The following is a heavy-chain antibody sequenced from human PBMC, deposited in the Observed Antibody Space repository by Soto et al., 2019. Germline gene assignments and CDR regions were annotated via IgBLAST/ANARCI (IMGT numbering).Heavy chain of an antibody. CDR1: GFTFSSYS. J-gene: IGHJ3*02. CDR2: ISSSSSYI. V-gene: IGHV3-21*01. Sequence: EVQLVESGGGLVKPGGSLRLSCAASGFTFSSYSMNWVRHAPGKGLEWVSSISSSSSYIYYADSVKGRFTISRDNAKNSLYLQMNSLRAEDTAVYYCARAGFLDAFDIWGQGTMVTVSS. CDR3: ARAGFLDAFDI.